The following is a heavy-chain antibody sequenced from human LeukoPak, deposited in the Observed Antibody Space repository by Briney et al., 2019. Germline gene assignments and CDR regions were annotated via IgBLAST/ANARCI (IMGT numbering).Heavy chain of an antibody. Sequence: PSETLSLTCTVSGGSISSGDYYWSWIRQPPGKGLEWIGYIYYSGRTYYNPSLKSRVTISVDTSKNQFSLKLSSVTAADTAVYYCARVRDGAEYFQHWGQGTLVTVSS. D-gene: IGHD5-24*01. CDR1: GGSISSGDYY. CDR3: ARVRDGAEYFQH. CDR2: IYYSGRT. J-gene: IGHJ1*01. V-gene: IGHV4-30-4*01.